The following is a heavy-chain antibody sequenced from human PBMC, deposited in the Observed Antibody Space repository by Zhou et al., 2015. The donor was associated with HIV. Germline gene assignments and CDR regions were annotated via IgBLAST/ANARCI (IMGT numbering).Heavy chain of an antibody. J-gene: IGHJ2*01. D-gene: IGHD3-22*01. CDR3: ARDRLQSGYLLRNRYFDL. Sequence: QLVQSGAEVKKPGASVKVSCKASGYTFTSYGISWVRQAPGQGLEWMGWISAYNGNTNYAQKLQGRVTMTTDTSTSTAYMELRSLRSDDTAVYYCARDRLQSGYLLRNRYFDLWGRGTLVTVSS. V-gene: IGHV1-18*01. CDR2: ISAYNGNT. CDR1: GYTFTSYG.